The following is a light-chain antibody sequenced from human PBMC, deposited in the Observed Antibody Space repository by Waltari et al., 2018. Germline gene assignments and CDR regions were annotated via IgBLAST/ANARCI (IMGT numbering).Light chain of an antibody. J-gene: IGLJ3*02. CDR3: AAWDDSLSGWV. V-gene: IGLV1-47*01. Sequence: QSVLPQPPSASGTPGQGVTIPCSGSNSNIGNNYVSWYQQLPGTAPKLLIYRDNERPSGVPDQFSGSKSGTSASLAISGLRSDNEADYYCAAWDDSLSGWVFGGGTKLTVL. CDR2: RDN. CDR1: NSNIGNNY.